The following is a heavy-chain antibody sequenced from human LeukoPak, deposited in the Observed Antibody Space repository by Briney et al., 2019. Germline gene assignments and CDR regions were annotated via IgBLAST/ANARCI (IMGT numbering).Heavy chain of an antibody. Sequence: GGSLRLSCAASGFTFSSYAMHWVRQAPGKGLEWVAVISYDGSNKYYADSVKGRFTISRDNSKNTLYLQMNSLRAEDTAVYYCARGGTMVRGHFDYWGQGTLVTVSS. CDR3: ARGGTMVRGHFDY. V-gene: IGHV3-30-3*01. CDR2: ISYDGSNK. CDR1: GFTFSSYA. D-gene: IGHD3-10*01. J-gene: IGHJ4*02.